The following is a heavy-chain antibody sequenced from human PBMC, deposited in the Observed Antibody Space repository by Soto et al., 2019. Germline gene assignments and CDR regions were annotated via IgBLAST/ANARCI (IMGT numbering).Heavy chain of an antibody. V-gene: IGHV3-30-3*01. J-gene: IGHJ4*02. CDR3: ARGPQYYYGSGMIDY. D-gene: IGHD3-10*01. Sequence: GGSLRLSCTASGFTFSSYAMHWVRQAPGKGLEWVAVISYDGSNKYYADSVKGRFTISRDNSKNTLYLQVSSLRVEDTAVYYCARGPQYYYGSGMIDYWGQGTLVTVSS. CDR1: GFTFSSYA. CDR2: ISYDGSNK.